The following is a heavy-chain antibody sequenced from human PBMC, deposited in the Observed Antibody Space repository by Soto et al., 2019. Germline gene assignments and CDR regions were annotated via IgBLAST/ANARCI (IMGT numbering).Heavy chain of an antibody. D-gene: IGHD6-13*01. CDR1: GYTFTSYD. V-gene: IGHV1-8*01. CDR2: MNPNSGNT. J-gene: IGHJ6*03. CDR3: ARGRRIAAAGTLYYYKDV. Sequence: QVQLVQSGAEVKKPGASVKVSCKASGYTFTSYDINWVRQATGQGLEWMGWMNPNSGNTGYAQKFQGRVTMTRNTSISTAYIELSSLRSEDTAVYYCARGRRIAAAGTLYYYKDVWGKGTTVTVSS.